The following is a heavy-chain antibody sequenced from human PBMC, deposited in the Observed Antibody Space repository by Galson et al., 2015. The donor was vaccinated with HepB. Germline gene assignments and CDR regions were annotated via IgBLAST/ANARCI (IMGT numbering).Heavy chain of an antibody. J-gene: IGHJ4*02. Sequence: SLRLSCAASGFTFSSYAMHWVRQAPGKGLEWVAVISYDGSNKYYADSVKGRFTISRDNSKNTLYLQMNSLRAEDTAVYYCARAGLSVGATRDRGTIGFFDYWGQGTLVTVSS. CDR3: ARAGLSVGATRDRGTIGFFDY. D-gene: IGHD1-26*01. CDR1: GFTFSSYA. CDR2: ISYDGSNK. V-gene: IGHV3-30-3*01.